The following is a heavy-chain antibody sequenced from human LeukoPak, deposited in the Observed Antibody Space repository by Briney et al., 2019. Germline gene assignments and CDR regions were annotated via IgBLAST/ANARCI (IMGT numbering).Heavy chain of an antibody. CDR2: ISSSSSTI. V-gene: IGHV3-48*01. J-gene: IGHJ5*02. Sequence: GGSLRLSCAASGFTFRSYSMNWVRQAPGKGLEWLSYISSSSSTIYYADSVKGRFTISRDNAKNSLYLQMNSLRAEDTAVYYCARLGGSAAGMNWFDPWGQGTLVTVSS. CDR1: GFTFRSYS. D-gene: IGHD6-13*01. CDR3: ARLGGSAAGMNWFDP.